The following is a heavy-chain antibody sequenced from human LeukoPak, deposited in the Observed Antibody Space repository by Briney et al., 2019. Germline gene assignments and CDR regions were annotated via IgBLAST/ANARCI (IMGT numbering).Heavy chain of an antibody. CDR3: ARDCSSTSCYKGDRGYYYYGMDV. J-gene: IGHJ6*02. Sequence: PSQTLSLTCTVSGGSISSYYWSWIRQPPGKGLEWSGYIYYSGSTNYNPSLKSRVTISVDTSKSQFSLKLSSVTAADTAVYYCARDCSSTSCYKGDRGYYYYGMDVWGQGTTATVSS. D-gene: IGHD2-2*02. V-gene: IGHV4-59*01. CDR2: IYYSGST. CDR1: GGSISSYY.